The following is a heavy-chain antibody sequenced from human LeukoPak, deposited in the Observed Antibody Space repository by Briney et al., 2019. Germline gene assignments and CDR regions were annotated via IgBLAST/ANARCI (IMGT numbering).Heavy chain of an antibody. CDR3: ARGDFGYSGYDYNAFDI. CDR2: IIPILGIA. Sequence: GASVKVSCKASGYTFTSYGISWVRQAPGQGLEWMGRIIPILGIANYAQKFQGRVTITADKSTSTAYMELSSLRSEDTAVYYCARGDFGYSGYDYNAFDIWGQGTMVTVSS. D-gene: IGHD5-12*01. J-gene: IGHJ3*02. V-gene: IGHV1-69*04. CDR1: GYTFTSYG.